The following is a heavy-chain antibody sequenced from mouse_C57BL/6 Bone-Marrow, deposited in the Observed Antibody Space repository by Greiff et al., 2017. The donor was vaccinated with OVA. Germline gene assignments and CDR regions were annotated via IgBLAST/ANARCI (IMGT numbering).Heavy chain of an antibody. Sequence: VQLQQPGAELVKPGASVKLSCKASGYTFTSYWMHWVKQRPGQGLEWIGMIHPNSGSTNYNEKFKIKATLTVDKSSSTAYMQLSSLTSEDSAVYYCARGDYYGSSYFDYWGQGTTLTVSS. CDR2: IHPNSGST. CDR1: GYTFTSYW. D-gene: IGHD1-1*01. V-gene: IGHV1-64*01. CDR3: ARGDYYGSSYFDY. J-gene: IGHJ2*01.